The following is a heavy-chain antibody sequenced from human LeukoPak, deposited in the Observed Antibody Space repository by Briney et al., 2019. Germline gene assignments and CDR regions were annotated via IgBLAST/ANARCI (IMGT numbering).Heavy chain of an antibody. J-gene: IGHJ4*02. CDR1: GYTFTSYG. CDR3: ARDRYGVRSGSCDY. CDR2: ISGDNGDT. D-gene: IGHD1-26*01. Sequence: GASVKVSRKASGYTFTSYGISWVRQAPGQGLEWMGWISGDNGDTNYAQKLQGRVTMTTDTSTSTAYMELRSLRYDDTAVYYCARDRYGVRSGSCDYWGQGTLVTVSS. V-gene: IGHV1-18*01.